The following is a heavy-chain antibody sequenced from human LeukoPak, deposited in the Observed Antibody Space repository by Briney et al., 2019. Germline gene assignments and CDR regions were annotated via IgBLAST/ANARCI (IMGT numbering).Heavy chain of an antibody. CDR1: GGSFSGYY. Sequence: SETLSLTCAVYGGSFSGYYWSWIRQPPGKGLEWIGEINHSGSTNYNPSLKSRVTTSVDTSKNQFSLKLSSVTAADTAVYYCARGPPIVATIHYYYYGMDVWGQGTTVTVSS. CDR2: INHSGST. J-gene: IGHJ6*02. V-gene: IGHV4-34*01. CDR3: ARGPPIVATIHYYYYGMDV. D-gene: IGHD5-12*01.